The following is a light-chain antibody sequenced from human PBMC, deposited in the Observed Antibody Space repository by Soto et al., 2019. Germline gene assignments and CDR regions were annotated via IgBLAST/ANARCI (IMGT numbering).Light chain of an antibody. CDR3: QQYKNWPHFT. V-gene: IGKV3-15*01. CDR2: GAS. J-gene: IGKJ3*01. Sequence: EIVMTQSPATLSVSPGERATLSCRASQSVSTKLAWYRQKPGQAPRLLIFGASTRAPSIPAWLSGSGSGTDFTLTINSLQSEDFAVYYCQQYKNWPHFTFGPGTTEDIK. CDR1: QSVSTK.